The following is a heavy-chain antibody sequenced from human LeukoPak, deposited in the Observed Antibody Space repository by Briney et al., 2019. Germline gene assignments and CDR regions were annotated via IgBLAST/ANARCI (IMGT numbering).Heavy chain of an antibody. CDR3: ARERVVPAAIRRSTYYYYMDV. Sequence: PGGSLRLSCAASGFTFSSYWMSWVRQAPGKGLEWVANIKQDGSEKYYVDSVKSRFTISRDNAKNSLYLQMNSLRAEDTAVYYCARERVVPAAIRRSTYYYYMDVWGKGTTVTVSS. D-gene: IGHD2-2*02. CDR1: GFTFSSYW. CDR2: IKQDGSEK. V-gene: IGHV3-7*01. J-gene: IGHJ6*03.